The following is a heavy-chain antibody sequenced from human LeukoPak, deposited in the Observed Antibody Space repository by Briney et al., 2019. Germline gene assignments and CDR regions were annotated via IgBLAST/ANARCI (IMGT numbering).Heavy chain of an antibody. V-gene: IGHV6-1*01. J-gene: IGHJ3*02. CDR1: GDTVSNKRSA. CDR3: AREVFRTIFGVVIETDDAFDI. D-gene: IGHD3-3*01. CDR2: TYYRSKWYN. Sequence: SQTLSLTCAISGDTVSNKRSAWNWIRQSPSRGLEWLGRTYYRSKWYNDYAVSVKSRITINPDTSKNQFSLQLNSVTPEDTAVYYCAREVFRTIFGVVIETDDAFDIWGQGTMVTVSS.